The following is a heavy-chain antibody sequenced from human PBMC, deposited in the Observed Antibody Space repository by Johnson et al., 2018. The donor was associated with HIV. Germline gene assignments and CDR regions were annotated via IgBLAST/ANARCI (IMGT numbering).Heavy chain of an antibody. CDR2: ISYDGSNK. V-gene: IGHV3-30*18. CDR3: AKDQRGRTAVGTWLGAFDI. CDR1: GFTFDDYG. D-gene: IGHD6-13*01. J-gene: IGHJ3*02. Sequence: VQLVESGGGVVRPGGSLRLSCAASGFTFDDYGMSWVRQVPGKGLEWVAVISYDGSNKYYADSAKGRFTISRDNSKNTLYLQMHSLRAEDTAVYYCAKDQRGRTAVGTWLGAFDIWGQGTMVTVSS.